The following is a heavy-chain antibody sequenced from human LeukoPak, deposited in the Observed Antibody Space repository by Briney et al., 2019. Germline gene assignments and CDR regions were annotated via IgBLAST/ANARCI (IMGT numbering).Heavy chain of an antibody. J-gene: IGHJ2*01. D-gene: IGHD3-16*01. CDR1: GFTFSSYG. Sequence: GGSLRLSCAASGFTFSSYGMNWVRQAPGKGLEWVAFIRYDGSIKYSADSVKGRFTISRDNSKNTLFLQMNSLRAEDTAVYYCARDGGWMDPSVLYWYFDLWGRGTLVTISS. CDR2: IRYDGSIK. V-gene: IGHV3-30*02. CDR3: ARDGGWMDPSVLYWYFDL.